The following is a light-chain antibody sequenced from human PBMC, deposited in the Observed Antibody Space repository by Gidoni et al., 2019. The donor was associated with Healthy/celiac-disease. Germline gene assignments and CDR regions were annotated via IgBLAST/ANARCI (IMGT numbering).Light chain of an antibody. V-gene: IGKV3-20*01. CDR3: QQYGSSPIT. J-gene: IGKJ5*01. Sequence: EIVLTQSPGTLSLSPGERATLSCRASQSVSSSYLAWYQQKPGQAPRLLIYGASSRATGIPDRCSGRGSGTDFTLTISRREPEDCAVYYCQQYGSSPITFGQGTRLESK. CDR2: GAS. CDR1: QSVSSSY.